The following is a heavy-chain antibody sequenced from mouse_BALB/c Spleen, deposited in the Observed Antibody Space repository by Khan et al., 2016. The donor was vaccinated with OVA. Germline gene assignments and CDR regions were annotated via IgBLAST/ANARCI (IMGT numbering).Heavy chain of an antibody. CDR2: IWSDGST. CDR3: ARQPYYHYYVMDS. D-gene: IGHD2-10*01. CDR1: GFSLTNYG. V-gene: IGHV2-6-1*01. J-gene: IGHJ4*01. Sequence: VKLLESGPGLVAPSQSLSITCTISGFSLTNYGVHWVRQPPGKGLEWLVVIWSDGSTTYNSALKSRLSISKDNSKSQVFLKMNSLQTADTALYYCARQPYYHYYVMDSWGQGTSGTVSS.